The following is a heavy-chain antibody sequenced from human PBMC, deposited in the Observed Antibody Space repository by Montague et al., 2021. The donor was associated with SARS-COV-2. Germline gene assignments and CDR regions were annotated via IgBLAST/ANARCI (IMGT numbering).Heavy chain of an antibody. V-gene: IGHV3-21*01. CDR1: GFTFSSYR. J-gene: IGHJ4*02. D-gene: IGHD3-22*01. CDR2: ISSSSYI. Sequence: SLRLSCAASGFTFSSYRMNWVRQAPGKGLEWVSSISSSSYIYYADSVEGRFTISRDNAKNSLYLQMNSLRAEDTAVYYCARVWNYYDSSGYYLSYFDYWGQGTLVTVSS. CDR3: ARVWNYYDSSGYYLSYFDY.